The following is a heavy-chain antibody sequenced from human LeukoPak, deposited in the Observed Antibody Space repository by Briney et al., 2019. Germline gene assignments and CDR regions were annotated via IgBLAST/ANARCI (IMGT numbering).Heavy chain of an antibody. Sequence: SETLSPTCTVSGGSISSHYWSWIRQPPAKGLDWIGYIYYSGSTNYNPSLKSRVTISVDTSKNQFSLKLSSVTAADTAIYYCARLDYGYSYVFDYWGQGTLVTVSS. CDR1: GGSISSHY. CDR2: IYYSGST. V-gene: IGHV4-59*08. J-gene: IGHJ4*02. D-gene: IGHD4-17*01. CDR3: ARLDYGYSYVFDY.